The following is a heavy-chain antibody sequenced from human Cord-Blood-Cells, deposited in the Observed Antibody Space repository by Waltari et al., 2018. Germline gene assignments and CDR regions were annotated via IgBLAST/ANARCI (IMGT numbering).Heavy chain of an antibody. D-gene: IGHD6-13*01. CDR2: ISPNSGGT. CDR1: GYTFTGYY. V-gene: IGHV1-2*02. CDR3: ARDLYSSSWYNWFDP. Sequence: QVQLVQSGAEVKKPGASVKVSCKASGYTFTGYYMHWVRQAPGQGLEWMGWISPNSGGTNYAQKLQGRVTMTRDTSISTAYMELSRLRSDDTAVYYCARDLYSSSWYNWFDPWGQGTLVTVSS. J-gene: IGHJ5*02.